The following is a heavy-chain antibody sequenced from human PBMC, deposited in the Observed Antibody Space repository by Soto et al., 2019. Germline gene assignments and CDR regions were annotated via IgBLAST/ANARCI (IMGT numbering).Heavy chain of an antibody. Sequence: ASVKVSCKASGYTFTSYYMHWVRQAPGQGLEWMGIINPSGGSTSYAQKFQGRVTMTRDTSTSTVYMELSSLRSEDTAVYYCARDGATPNVYYGMDVWRQGTTVTASS. CDR2: INPSGGST. CDR1: GYTFTSYY. V-gene: IGHV1-46*01. CDR3: ARDGATPNVYYGMDV. J-gene: IGHJ6*02. D-gene: IGHD1-26*01.